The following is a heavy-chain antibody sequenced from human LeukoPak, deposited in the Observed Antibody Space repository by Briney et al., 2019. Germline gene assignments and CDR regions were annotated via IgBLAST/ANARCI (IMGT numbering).Heavy chain of an antibody. Sequence: GASVKVSCKASGGTFSKYTISWVRQRPGQGLEWMGGITPLFGTANYAQKFQGRVTITADESTSTAYMELSSLRSEDTAVYYCAIGSRFYYYGMDVWGQGTTVTVSS. V-gene: IGHV1-69*13. J-gene: IGHJ6*02. CDR2: ITPLFGTA. CDR1: GGTFSKYT. D-gene: IGHD3-10*01. CDR3: AIGSRFYYYGMDV.